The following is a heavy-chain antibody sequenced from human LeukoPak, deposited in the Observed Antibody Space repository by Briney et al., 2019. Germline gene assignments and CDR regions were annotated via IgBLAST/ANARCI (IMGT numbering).Heavy chain of an antibody. Sequence: PSQTLSLTCIVSGGSISSGNYFWSWIRQSPGTGLEWIGYIYCSGSTYCNPSFESRVTISIDTSKNQFSLRLTSVTAADTAVYYCARDSYYDILTGYYPYYFYGMDVWGQGTTVTVSS. CDR3: ARDSYYDILTGYYPYYFYGMDV. J-gene: IGHJ6*02. V-gene: IGHV4-30-4*08. D-gene: IGHD3-9*01. CDR1: GGSISSGNYF. CDR2: IYCSGST.